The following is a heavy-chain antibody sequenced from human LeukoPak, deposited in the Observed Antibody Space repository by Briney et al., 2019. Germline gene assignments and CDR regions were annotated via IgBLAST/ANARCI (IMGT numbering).Heavy chain of an antibody. V-gene: IGHV1-69*13. CDR1: GGTFSSYA. J-gene: IGHJ4*02. CDR2: IIPIFGTA. Sequence: ASVKVSCKASGGTFSSYAISWVRQAPGQGLEWMGGIIPIFGTANYAQKFQGRVTITADESTSTAYMELSSLRSEDTAVYYCARSKGLKGDFDYWGQGTLVTVSS. D-gene: IGHD3-16*01. CDR3: ARSKGLKGDFDY.